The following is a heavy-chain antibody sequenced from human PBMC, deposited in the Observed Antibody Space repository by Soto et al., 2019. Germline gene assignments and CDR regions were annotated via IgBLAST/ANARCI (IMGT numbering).Heavy chain of an antibody. Sequence: GGSLRLSCAASGFTFSSYAMSWVRQAPGKGLEWVSAISGSGGSTYYADSVKGRFTISRDNSKNTLYLQMNSLRAEDTAVYYCAKGLIVATICSFDYWRQGTLVTAPQ. D-gene: IGHD5-12*01. CDR2: ISGSGGST. CDR1: GFTFSSYA. V-gene: IGHV3-23*01. J-gene: IGHJ4*02. CDR3: AKGLIVATICSFDY.